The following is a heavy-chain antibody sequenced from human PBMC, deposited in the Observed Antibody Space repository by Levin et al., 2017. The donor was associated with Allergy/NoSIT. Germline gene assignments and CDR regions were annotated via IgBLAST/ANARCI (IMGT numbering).Heavy chain of an antibody. CDR1: GYTFTGYY. CDR2: INPDSGDT. Sequence: GESLKISCKASGYTFTGYYIHWVRQAPGQGLEWMGWINPDSGDTKCAQKFQDRVTMTRDTSISTAYMEVTRLRFEDTAIYFCERMLTGTWEWFDPWGQGTLVTVSS. CDR3: ERMLTGTWEWFDP. V-gene: IGHV1-2*02. D-gene: IGHD1-7*01. J-gene: IGHJ5*02.